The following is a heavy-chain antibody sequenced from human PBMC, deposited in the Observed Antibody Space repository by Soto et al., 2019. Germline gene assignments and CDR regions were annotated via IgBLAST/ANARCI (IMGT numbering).Heavy chain of an antibody. CDR1: GFTVIRDY. J-gene: IGHJ3*01. Sequence: EEQLVETGGGLIQPGGSLGLSCAVSGFTVIRDYMNWVRQAPGKGLEWVSVIYSGGTTYHADSVKGRFTISRDNSGNTLFLQMNSLRAEDTAMYYCARSTEWNAFDLWGQGTMVTVSS. V-gene: IGHV3-53*02. D-gene: IGHD3-3*01. CDR3: ARSTEWNAFDL. CDR2: IYSGGTT.